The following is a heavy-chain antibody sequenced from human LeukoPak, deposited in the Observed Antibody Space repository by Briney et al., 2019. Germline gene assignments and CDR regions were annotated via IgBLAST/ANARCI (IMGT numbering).Heavy chain of an antibody. CDR3: ARSQNGDYADTDAFDI. D-gene: IGHD4-17*01. CDR2: INPSGGST. J-gene: IGHJ3*02. Sequence: ASVKVSCKASGYTFTSYYMHWVRATPRQGLEWMGIINPSGGSTSYAQKFQGRVTMTRDTSTSTVYMELSSLRSEDTAVYYWARSQNGDYADTDAFDIWGQGTMVTVSS. CDR1: GYTFTSYY. V-gene: IGHV1-46*01.